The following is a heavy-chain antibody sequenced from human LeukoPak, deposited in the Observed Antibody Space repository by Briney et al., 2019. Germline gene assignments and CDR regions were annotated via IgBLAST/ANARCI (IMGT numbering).Heavy chain of an antibody. Sequence: SETLSLTCTLSGASTSHFYWNCIRQPPGKGLEWIGYMHNSGSSKHSPSLKSRVTISIDTSKNQFSLQLTSVTAADTAMYFCVRSAEWLRKAFDIWGQGTMVSVSS. CDR3: VRSAEWLRKAFDI. J-gene: IGHJ3*02. D-gene: IGHD5-12*01. V-gene: IGHV4-59*01. CDR1: GASTSHFY. CDR2: MHNSGSS.